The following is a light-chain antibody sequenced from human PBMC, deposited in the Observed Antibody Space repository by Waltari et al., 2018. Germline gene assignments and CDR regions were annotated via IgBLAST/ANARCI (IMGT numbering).Light chain of an antibody. CDR1: SSNIGVDP. Sequence: QSVLTQPPSASGTPGQSVTISCSGSSSNIGVDPVSWYQQLPGTAPKLPIPSSKQRPSGVPGRLPGSKSGTTASLAISGLQAEDGAAYYCAAWDDSLDGWVFGGGTKLTVL. CDR3: AAWDDSLDGWV. CDR2: SSK. V-gene: IGLV1-44*01. J-gene: IGLJ3*02.